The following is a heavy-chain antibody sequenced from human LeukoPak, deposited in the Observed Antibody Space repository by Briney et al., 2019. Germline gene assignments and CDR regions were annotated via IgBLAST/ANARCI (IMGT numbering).Heavy chain of an antibody. D-gene: IGHD2-2*01. CDR2: IYYSVST. Sequence: PSQTLSLTCTVSGGSISSGGYYWSWIRQHPGKGLEWIGYIYYSVSTYYNPSLKSRVTISVDTSKNQFSLKLSSVTAADTAVYYCARTVVVPAALLRYYYYYMDVWGKGTTVTVSS. J-gene: IGHJ6*03. V-gene: IGHV4-31*03. CDR3: ARTVVVPAALLRYYYYYMDV. CDR1: GGSISSGGYY.